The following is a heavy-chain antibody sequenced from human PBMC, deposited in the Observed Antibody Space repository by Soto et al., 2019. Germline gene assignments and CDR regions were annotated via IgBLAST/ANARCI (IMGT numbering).Heavy chain of an antibody. D-gene: IGHD6-19*01. Sequence: QVQLVESGGGVVQPGRSLRLSCAASGFTFSRYGMHWVRQAPGKGLEWVAVIWYDGSNKYYADSVKGRFTISRDNSKNTLYLQMNSLRAEDTAVYYCARGGSGAPFDYWGQGTLVTVSS. J-gene: IGHJ4*02. CDR3: ARGGSGAPFDY. CDR2: IWYDGSNK. V-gene: IGHV3-33*01. CDR1: GFTFSRYG.